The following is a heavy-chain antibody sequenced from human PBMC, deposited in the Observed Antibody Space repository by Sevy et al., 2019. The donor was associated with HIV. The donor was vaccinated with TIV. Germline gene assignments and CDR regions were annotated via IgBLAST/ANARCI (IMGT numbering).Heavy chain of an antibody. D-gene: IGHD3-22*01. CDR2: ISYDGSNK. Sequence: QLGGSLRLSCAASGFTFSSYAMHWVRQAPGKGLEWVAVISYDGSNKYYADSVKGRFTISRDNSKNTLYLQMNSLRAEDTAVYYCASVYYDSSGYPHWGQGTLVTVSS. J-gene: IGHJ1*01. V-gene: IGHV3-30-3*01. CDR3: ASVYYDSSGYPH. CDR1: GFTFSSYA.